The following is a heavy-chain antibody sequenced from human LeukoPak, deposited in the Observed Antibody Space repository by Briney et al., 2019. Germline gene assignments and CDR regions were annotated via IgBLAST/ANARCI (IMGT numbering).Heavy chain of an antibody. CDR2: ISSSSSYI. J-gene: IGHJ4*02. CDR3: ARDLLGEFDY. D-gene: IGHD3-10*01. V-gene: IGHV3-21*01. Sequence: PGGSLRLSCVASGFTFSSYSMNWVRQAPGKGLEWVSSISSSSSYIYYADSVKGRFTISRDNAKNSLYLQMNSLRAEDTAVYYCARDLLGEFDYWGQGTLVTVSS. CDR1: GFTFSSYS.